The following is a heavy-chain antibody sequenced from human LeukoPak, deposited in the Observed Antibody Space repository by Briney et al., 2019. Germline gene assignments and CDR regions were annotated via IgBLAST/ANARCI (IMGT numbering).Heavy chain of an antibody. CDR2: IYYSGST. CDR3: ARAVGLQGPLDFDY. D-gene: IGHD5-24*01. Sequence: SETLSLTCTVSGGSISSYYWSWIRQPPGKGLEWIGYIYYSGSTNYNPSLKSRVTISVDTSKNQFSLKLSSVTAADTAVYYCARAVGLQGPLDFDYWGQGTLVTVSS. V-gene: IGHV4-59*01. CDR1: GGSISSYY. J-gene: IGHJ4*02.